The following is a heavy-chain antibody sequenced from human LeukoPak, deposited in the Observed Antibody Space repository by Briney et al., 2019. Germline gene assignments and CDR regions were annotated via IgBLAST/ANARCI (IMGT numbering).Heavy chain of an antibody. CDR3: ARRAGAYSHPYDY. V-gene: IGHV3-53*01. CDR1: GFTVRSNS. D-gene: IGHD4/OR15-4a*01. J-gene: IGHJ4*02. CDR2: IYSDNT. Sequence: GGSLRLSCTVSGFTVRSNSMSWVRQAPGKGLEWVSFIYSDNTQYSDSVKGRFTISRDNSKNTLYLQMNCLRAEDTAVYYCARRAGAYSHPYDYWGQGTLVSVSS.